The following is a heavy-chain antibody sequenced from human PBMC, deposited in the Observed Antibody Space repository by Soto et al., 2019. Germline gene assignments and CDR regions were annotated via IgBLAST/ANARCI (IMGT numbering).Heavy chain of an antibody. CDR3: ARGERQQQXDY. V-gene: IGHV4-4*02. D-gene: IGHD6-13*01. Sequence: SETLSLTCAVAGDSISSDKWWSQVRQPPGKGLEWIGEIHHSGNSNYNPSLKSRVIISVDKSKNQFSLKLSSVTDADTAVYYCARGERQQQXDYWGQGTLVTVS. CDR2: IHHSGNS. J-gene: IGHJ4*02. CDR1: GDSISSDKW.